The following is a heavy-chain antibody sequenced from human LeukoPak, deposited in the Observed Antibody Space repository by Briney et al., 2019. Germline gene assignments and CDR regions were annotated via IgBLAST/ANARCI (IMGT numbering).Heavy chain of an antibody. D-gene: IGHD2-2*02. CDR2: INPDNGDT. Sequence: ASVKVSCKTAGYCFTSQEVYWVRQAPGQSLEWMGCINPDNGDTQYSQEFQGRVTITRDTSATTPYMELSSLRSDDMAVYYCTLYNFWGQGTRVTVSS. CDR3: TLYNF. V-gene: IGHV1-3*03. CDR1: GYCFTSQE. J-gene: IGHJ4*02.